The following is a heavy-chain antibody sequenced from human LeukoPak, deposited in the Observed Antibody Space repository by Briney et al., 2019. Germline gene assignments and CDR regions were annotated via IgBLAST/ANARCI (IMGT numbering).Heavy chain of an antibody. D-gene: IGHD4-23*01. CDR3: ARDYGGSSPFDY. J-gene: IGHJ4*02. CDR1: GFTFSSYA. V-gene: IGHV3-21*01. Sequence: GGSLRLSCAASGFTFSSYAMNWVRQAPGKGLEWVSSISSSSSYISYADSVKGRFTVSRDNAKNSLYLQMNSLRAEDTAVYYCARDYGGSSPFDYWGQGTLVTVSS. CDR2: ISSSSSYI.